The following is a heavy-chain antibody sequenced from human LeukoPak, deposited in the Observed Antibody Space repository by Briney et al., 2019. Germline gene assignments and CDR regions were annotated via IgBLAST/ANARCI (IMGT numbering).Heavy chain of an antibody. CDR1: GYAFTSYY. Sequence: GASVKVSCKASGYAFTSYYMHWVRQAPGQGLEWMGIINPSGGSTSYAQKFQGRVTMTRDMSTSTVYMELSSLRSEGTAVYYCARNRRILGYCSGGSCYAAAFDIWGQGTMVTVSS. V-gene: IGHV1-46*01. CDR2: INPSGGST. CDR3: ARNRRILGYCSGGSCYAAAFDI. D-gene: IGHD2-15*01. J-gene: IGHJ3*02.